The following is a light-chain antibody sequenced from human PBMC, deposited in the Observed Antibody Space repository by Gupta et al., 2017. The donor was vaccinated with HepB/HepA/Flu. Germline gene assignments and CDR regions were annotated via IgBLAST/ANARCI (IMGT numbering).Light chain of an antibody. CDR2: WAS. Sequence: NLVTQPPDTFIVAMGETANRTCWSNRNLLWHSNKKDYLAWYQQRPGKSPKLLISWASVRESGVPDRFTGRGSGTEFTLTITIVQAEDVATYYCHQYYEVPLSFGGGTKVDIK. CDR3: HQYYEVPLS. CDR1: RNLLWHSNKKDY. V-gene: IGKV4-1*01. J-gene: IGKJ3*01.